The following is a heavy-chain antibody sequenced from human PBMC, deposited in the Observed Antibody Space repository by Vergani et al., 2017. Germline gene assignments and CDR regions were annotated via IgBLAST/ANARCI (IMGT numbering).Heavy chain of an antibody. D-gene: IGHD3-16*01. Sequence: EVQLVQSGAEVKKPGESLKISCKGSGNSFTSYWIGWVRQMPGKGLEWMGIIYPGDSDTRYNPSFRGQVTMSADKSINTAYLQWSSLKASDTAMYYCARLIEEVGGYYYDMEVWGQGTTVTVSS. CDR3: ARLIEEVGGYYYDMEV. CDR2: IYPGDSDT. J-gene: IGHJ6*02. CDR1: GNSFTSYW. V-gene: IGHV5-51*01.